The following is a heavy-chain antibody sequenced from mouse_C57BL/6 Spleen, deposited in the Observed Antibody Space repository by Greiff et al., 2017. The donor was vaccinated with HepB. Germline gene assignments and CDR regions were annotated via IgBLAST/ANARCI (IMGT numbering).Heavy chain of an antibody. CDR1: GYTFTSYW. CDR2: IHPNSGST. Sequence: QVQLQQPGAELVKPGASVKLSCKASGYTFTSYWMHWVKQRPGQGLEWIGMIHPNSGSTNYNEKFKSKATLTVDKSSSTAYMQLSSLTSEDSAVYYCARGGDYGSSPYYAMDYWGQGTSVTVSS. CDR3: ARGGDYGSSPYYAMDY. D-gene: IGHD1-1*01. J-gene: IGHJ4*01. V-gene: IGHV1-64*01.